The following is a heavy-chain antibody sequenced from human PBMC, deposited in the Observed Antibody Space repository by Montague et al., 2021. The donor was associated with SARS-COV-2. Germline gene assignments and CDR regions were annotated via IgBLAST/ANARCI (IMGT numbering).Heavy chain of an antibody. CDR3: ARGWAFDP. V-gene: IGHV4-59*11. J-gene: IGHJ3*01. Sequence: SETLSLTCTVSGGSTASHYWNWIRHSQRKRPEWIGYVYYNEDTKYNPSLQRRVTISIDTSENQYSLRLNSVTAAGAAVYFCARGWAFDPWGQGRLVTVSS. CDR2: VYYNEDT. D-gene: IGHD6-13*01. CDR1: GGSTASHY.